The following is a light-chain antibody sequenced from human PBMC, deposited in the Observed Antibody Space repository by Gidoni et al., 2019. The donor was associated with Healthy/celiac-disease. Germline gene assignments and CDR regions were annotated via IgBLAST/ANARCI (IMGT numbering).Light chain of an antibody. J-gene: IGKJ3*01. CDR3: QHLFT. CDR2: DAS. Sequence: DIQMTQSPSSLSASVGDRVTITCQASQDISNYLNWYQQKPGKAPKLLIYDASNLETGVPSRFSGSGSGTDFTFTISSLQPEDIATYYCQHLFTFGPGTKVDIK. CDR1: QDISNY. V-gene: IGKV1-33*01.